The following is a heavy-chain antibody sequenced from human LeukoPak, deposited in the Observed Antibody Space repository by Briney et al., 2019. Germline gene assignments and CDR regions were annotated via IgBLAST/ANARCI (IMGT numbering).Heavy chain of an antibody. Sequence: ASVKVSCKASGYTFTGYYLHWVRQAPGQGLEWMGWINPHSGGTNYAQKFQGRVTMTRDTSISTAYMELSRLRSDDTAVYYCAKDFVVVPGNVNYFDYWGQGTLVTVSS. CDR2: INPHSGGT. J-gene: IGHJ4*02. CDR3: AKDFVVVPGNVNYFDY. D-gene: IGHD2-21*02. CDR1: GYTFTGYY. V-gene: IGHV1-2*02.